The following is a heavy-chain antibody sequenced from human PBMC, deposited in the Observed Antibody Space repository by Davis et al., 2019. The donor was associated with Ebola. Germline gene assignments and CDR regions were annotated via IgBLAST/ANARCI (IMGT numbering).Heavy chain of an antibody. CDR1: GFTFSSYA. CDR3: ARDLPGGDWYFDL. V-gene: IGHV3-30*04. CDR2: ISYDGSNK. J-gene: IGHJ2*01. Sequence: GESLKISCAASGFTFSSYAMHWVRQVPGKGLEGVAVISYDGSNKYYADSVKGRFTISRDNSKNTLYLQMSSLRAEDTAVYYCARDLPGGDWYFDLWGRGTLVTVSS. D-gene: IGHD1-14*01.